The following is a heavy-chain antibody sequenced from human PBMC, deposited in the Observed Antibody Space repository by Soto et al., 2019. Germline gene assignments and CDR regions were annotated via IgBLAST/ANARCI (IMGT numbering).Heavy chain of an antibody. Sequence: QVQLVESGGGVVQPGRSLRLSCAASGFTFSSYGMHWVRQAPGKGLEWVAVIWYDGSNKYYADSVKGRFTISRDNSKNTLYLQMNSLRAEDTAVYYCARDPDGWTGGDAEDGMDVWGQGTTVTVSS. CDR3: ARDPDGWTGGDAEDGMDV. CDR1: GFTFSSYG. CDR2: IWYDGSNK. V-gene: IGHV3-33*01. D-gene: IGHD2-21*02. J-gene: IGHJ6*02.